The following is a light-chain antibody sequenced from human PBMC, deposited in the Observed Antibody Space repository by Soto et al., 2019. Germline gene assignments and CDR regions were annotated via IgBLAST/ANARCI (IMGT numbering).Light chain of an antibody. J-gene: IGKJ1*01. CDR2: GVS. CDR1: QSVSSTL. CDR3: QHYGDSSWT. Sequence: ELVLTQSPVALSLSSGERATLSCRASQSVSSTLLTWYQQKPGQAPSLLIYGVSSRATGIPDRFSGSGSGTDFTVTISRVEPEDFAVYFCQHYGDSSWTVGQGSRVEIK. V-gene: IGKV3-20*01.